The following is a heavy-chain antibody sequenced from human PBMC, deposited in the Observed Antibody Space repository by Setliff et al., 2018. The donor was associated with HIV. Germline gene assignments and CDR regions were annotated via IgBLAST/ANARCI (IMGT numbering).Heavy chain of an antibody. J-gene: IGHJ4*02. CDR2: ISAYNGNT. CDR3: ARARGNSWVRAGELYYFDY. V-gene: IGHV1-18*01. D-gene: IGHD2-21*02. Sequence: ASVKVSCKASGYTFTSYGISWVRQAPGQGLEWMGWISAYNGNTNYAQKRQGRVTMTTDTSTSAAYMELRSLRSDDTAVYYCARARGNSWVRAGELYYFDYWGQGTPVTVSS. CDR1: GYTFTSYG.